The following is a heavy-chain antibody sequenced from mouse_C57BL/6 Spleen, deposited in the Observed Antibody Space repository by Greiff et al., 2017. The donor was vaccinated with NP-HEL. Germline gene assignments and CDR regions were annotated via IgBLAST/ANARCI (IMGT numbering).Heavy chain of an antibody. D-gene: IGHD1-1*01. Sequence: VKLQESGAELVRPGASVTLSCKASGYTFTDYEMHWVKQTPVHGLEWIGAIDPETGGTAYNQKFKGKAILTADKSSSTAYMELRSLTSEDSAVYYCTRSREITTVVDAMDYWGQGTSVTVSS. V-gene: IGHV1-15*01. CDR1: GYTFTDYE. CDR2: IDPETGGT. J-gene: IGHJ4*01. CDR3: TRSREITTVVDAMDY.